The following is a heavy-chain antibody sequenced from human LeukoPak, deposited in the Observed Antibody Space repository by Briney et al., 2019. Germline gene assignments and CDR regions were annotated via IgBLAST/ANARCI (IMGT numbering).Heavy chain of an antibody. J-gene: IGHJ5*02. D-gene: IGHD3-3*01. Sequence: GGSLRLSCAASGFTFSSFGIHWVRQAPGKGLEWVAFIRDDGSTKYYAESVKGRFIISRDNSKNTLYVQMNSLRAEDTAIYYCAKDWSGNYNWSDPWGQGTLVTVSS. CDR2: IRDDGSTK. CDR1: GFTFSSFG. CDR3: AKDWSGNYNWSDP. V-gene: IGHV3-30*02.